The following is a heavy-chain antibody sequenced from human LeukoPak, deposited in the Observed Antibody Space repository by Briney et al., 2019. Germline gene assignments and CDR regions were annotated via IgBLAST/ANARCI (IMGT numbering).Heavy chain of an antibody. CDR1: GFTFSSYA. J-gene: IGHJ4*02. CDR3: AKVGEMATWRYYFDY. V-gene: IGHV3-23*01. D-gene: IGHD5-24*01. Sequence: GGSLRLSCAASGFTFSSYAMSWVRQAPGKGLEWVSAISGRDDSTYYADSVKGRFTISRDNAKNSLYLQMNSLRAEDTALYYCAKVGEMATWRYYFDYWGQGTLVTVSS. CDR2: ISGRDDST.